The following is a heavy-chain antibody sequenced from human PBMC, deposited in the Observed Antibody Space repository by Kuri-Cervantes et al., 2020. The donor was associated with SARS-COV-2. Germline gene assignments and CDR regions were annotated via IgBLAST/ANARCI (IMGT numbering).Heavy chain of an antibody. J-gene: IGHJ4*02. CDR3: AKDRRSLGGWSPYYFDY. V-gene: IGHV4-39*02. Sequence: SETLSLTCTVSGGSNSSSSYYWGWIRQPPGKGLEWIGSTYYSGSTYYNPSPKSRVTISVDTSKNQFSLKLSSVTAADTAVYYCAKDRRSLGGWSPYYFDYWGQGTLVTVSS. CDR1: GGSNSSSSYY. D-gene: IGHD6-19*01. CDR2: TYYSGST.